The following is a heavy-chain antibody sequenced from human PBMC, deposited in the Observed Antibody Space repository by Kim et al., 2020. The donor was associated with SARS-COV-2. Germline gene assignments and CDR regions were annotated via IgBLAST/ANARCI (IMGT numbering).Heavy chain of an antibody. CDR1: GYIFTNFA. CDR2: INAGTGNT. D-gene: IGHD3-10*02. V-gene: IGHV1-3*01. J-gene: IGHJ4*02. Sequence: ASVKVSCKASGYIFTNFAIQWVRQAPGQRLEWMGWINAGTGNTKFSQQFQGRVTFTRDTSANTAYMELSSLGSDDTAVYYCARDLCHTCFDYWGQGTLVAVSS. CDR3: ARDLCHTCFDY.